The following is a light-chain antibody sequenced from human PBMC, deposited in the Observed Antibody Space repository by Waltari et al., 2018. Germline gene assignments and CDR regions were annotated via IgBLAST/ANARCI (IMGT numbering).Light chain of an antibody. Sequence: DIQMTQSLSSLSASVGDIVSITCQASQDIRNFLNWFQLKPGKSPKVLIYDASNLETGVPSRFSGRKSGTEFTLTISGLQPEDFATYFCQQYHDLPLTFGGGTKVEI. CDR2: DAS. V-gene: IGKV1-33*01. J-gene: IGKJ4*01. CDR1: QDIRNF. CDR3: QQYHDLPLT.